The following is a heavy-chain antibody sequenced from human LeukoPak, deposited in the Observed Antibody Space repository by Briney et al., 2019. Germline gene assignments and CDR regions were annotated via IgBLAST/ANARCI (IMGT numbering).Heavy chain of an antibody. CDR1: GGSISIYY. D-gene: IGHD1-26*01. J-gene: IGHJ4*02. V-gene: IGHV4-59*01. Sequence: AETLSLTCSVSGGSISIYYWSWIRQPPGKGLEWIGYVFNSGSTDYNPSLKSRVTISVDTSKNQFSLKVNSVTASDTAVYYCVRDRELYYWGQGILVTVSS. CDR3: VRDRELYY. CDR2: VFNSGST.